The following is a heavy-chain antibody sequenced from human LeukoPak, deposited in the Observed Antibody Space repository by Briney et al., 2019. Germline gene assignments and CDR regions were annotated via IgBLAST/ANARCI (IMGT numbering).Heavy chain of an antibody. V-gene: IGHV1-2*02. CDR1: GYTFTGYY. CDR3: ASQTSKRYCSGGSCYFDAFDI. J-gene: IGHJ3*02. D-gene: IGHD2-15*01. CDR2: INPNTGGT. Sequence: ASVKVSCKASGYTFTGYYMQWVRQAPGQGLEWMGWINPNTGGTNYAQKFQGRVTVTTDTSVSTGYMELSRLTSDDTAVYYCASQTSKRYCSGGSCYFDAFDIRGQGTMVTVSS.